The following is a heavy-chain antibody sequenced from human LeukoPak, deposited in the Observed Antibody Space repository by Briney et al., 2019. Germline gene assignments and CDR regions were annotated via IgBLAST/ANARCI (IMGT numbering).Heavy chain of an antibody. CDR3: AREGENYYDSSGSPSDAFVI. Sequence: SETLSLTCAVYGGSFSGYYWSWIRQPPGKGLEWIGEINHSGSTNYNPSLKSRVTISVDTSKNQFSLKLSSVTAADTAVYYCAREGENYYDSSGSPSDAFVIWGQGTMVTVSS. J-gene: IGHJ3*02. CDR1: GGSFSGYY. V-gene: IGHV4-34*01. CDR2: INHSGST. D-gene: IGHD3-22*01.